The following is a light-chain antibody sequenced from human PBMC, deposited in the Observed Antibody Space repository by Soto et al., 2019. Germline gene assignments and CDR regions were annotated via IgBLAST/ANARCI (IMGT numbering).Light chain of an antibody. J-gene: IGKJ4*01. Sequence: EIVLTPSPGTLSLSPVERATLPCRASQSISSNSLAWYQQKPGQAPRLFIYGASSRATGIPDRFSGSGSGTEFTLTISRLEPEDFAVYYCQQYGWSLTFGGGTKVDIK. CDR3: QQYGWSLT. CDR2: GAS. V-gene: IGKV3-20*01. CDR1: QSISSNS.